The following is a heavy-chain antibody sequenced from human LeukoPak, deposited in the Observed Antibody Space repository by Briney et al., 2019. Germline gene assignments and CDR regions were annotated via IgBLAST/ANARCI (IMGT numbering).Heavy chain of an antibody. CDR1: GFTFSSYG. Sequence: GRSLRLSCAASGFTFSSYGMHGVRQAPGKGLEWVAVISYDGSNKYYADSVKGRFTISRDNSKNTLYLQMNSLRAEDTAVYYCAKDLPIEAFDIWGQGTMVTVSS. CDR3: AKDLPIEAFDI. CDR2: ISYDGSNK. V-gene: IGHV3-30*18. J-gene: IGHJ3*02.